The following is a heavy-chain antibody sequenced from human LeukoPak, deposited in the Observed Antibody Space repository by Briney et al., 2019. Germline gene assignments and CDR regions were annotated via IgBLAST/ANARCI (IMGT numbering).Heavy chain of an antibody. V-gene: IGHV3-9*01. CDR1: GFTFDDYA. CDR3: ARLRRAGSSWPNDI. J-gene: IGHJ3*02. CDR2: ISWNSGSI. D-gene: IGHD6-13*01. Sequence: GRSLRLSCAASGFTFDDYAMHWVRQAPGKGLEWVSGISWNSGSIGYADSVKGRFTISRDNAKNSLYLQMNSLRAEDTALYYCARLRRAGSSWPNDIWGQGTMVTVSS.